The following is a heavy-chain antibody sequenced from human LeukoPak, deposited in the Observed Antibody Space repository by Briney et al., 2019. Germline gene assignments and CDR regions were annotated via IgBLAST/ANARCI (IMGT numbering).Heavy chain of an antibody. Sequence: PGGSLRLSCAASGFSFSNYSMTWVRQAPGKGLEWVGRIRRGSNSYTTEYAASVKARFIISRDDSQNSLFLHMYSLKTEDTAVYYCTRDGGDSINTAFDIWGRGTMVTVSS. CDR1: GFSFSNYS. CDR2: IRRGSNSYTT. J-gene: IGHJ3*02. CDR3: TRDGGDSINTAFDI. D-gene: IGHD3-16*01. V-gene: IGHV3-72*01.